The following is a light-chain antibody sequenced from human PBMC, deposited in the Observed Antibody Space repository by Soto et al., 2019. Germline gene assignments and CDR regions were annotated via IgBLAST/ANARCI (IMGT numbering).Light chain of an antibody. CDR1: QSISSY. CDR3: QQSYSTPIT. V-gene: IGKV1-39*01. CDR2: AAS. J-gene: IGKJ5*01. Sequence: DIQMTQSPSSLSASVGDRVTITCRASQSISSYLNWYQQKPGKAPKVLIYAASNLQSGVPSRFSGSGSGTDFTLIISSLQPEDFATYYCQQSYSTPITFGQGTRLEIE.